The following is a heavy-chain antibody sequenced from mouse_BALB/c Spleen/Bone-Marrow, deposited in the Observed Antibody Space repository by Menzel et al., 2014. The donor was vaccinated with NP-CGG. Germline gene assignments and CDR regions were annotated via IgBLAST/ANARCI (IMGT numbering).Heavy chain of an antibody. CDR2: IDPANGNT. CDR3: ARTPRATFYFDY. V-gene: IGHV14-3*02. D-gene: IGHD3-1*01. CDR1: GFNIKDTY. Sequence: VQLQQSGAELVKPGASVKLSCTASGFNIKDTYMHWVKQRPEQGLEWIGRIDPANGNTKYDPKFQGKATITAYTYSTPAYLQLFSLTSEDTAVYYCARTPRATFYFDYWGQGTPLTVSP. J-gene: IGHJ2*01.